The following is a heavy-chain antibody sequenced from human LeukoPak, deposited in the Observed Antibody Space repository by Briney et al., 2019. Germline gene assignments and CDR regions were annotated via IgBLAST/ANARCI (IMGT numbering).Heavy chain of an antibody. CDR2: VASSGTS. J-gene: IGHJ5*02. CDR1: GDYLNTYY. V-gene: IGHV4-59*01. CDR3: ARVVRGVVTSNWFDP. Sequence: PSETLSLTCTVSGDYLNTYYWTWIRQTPGKELEWIGFVASSGTSNYNPPLKSRVSISIDTSKNQFSLALTSVTPADTAVYYCARVVRGVVTSNWFDPWGQGTLVSVSS. D-gene: IGHD2-21*02.